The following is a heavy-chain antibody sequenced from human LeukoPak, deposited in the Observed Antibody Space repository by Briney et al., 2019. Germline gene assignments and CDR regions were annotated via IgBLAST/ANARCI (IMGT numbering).Heavy chain of an antibody. CDR1: GFTFSSYA. J-gene: IGHJ1*01. D-gene: IGHD3-22*01. CDR3: AKDRDYYDSSGYYYVTAEYFQH. Sequence: PGGSLRLSCAASGFTFSSYAVSWVRQAPGKGLEWVSAISGSGGSTYYADSVKGRFTISRDNSKNTLYLQMNSLRAEDTAVYYCAKDRDYYDSSGYYYVTAEYFQHWGQGTLVTVSS. CDR2: ISGSGGST. V-gene: IGHV3-23*01.